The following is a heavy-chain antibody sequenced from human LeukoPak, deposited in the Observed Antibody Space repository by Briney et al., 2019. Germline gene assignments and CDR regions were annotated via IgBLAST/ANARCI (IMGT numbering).Heavy chain of an antibody. Sequence: GGSLRLSCAASGFTFSNAWMSWVRQAPGKGLEWVGRIKSKTDGGTTDYAAPVKGRFTISRDNAKNSLYLQMNSLRAEDTAVYYCAELGITMIGGVRGKGTTVTISS. V-gene: IGHV3-15*01. CDR3: AELGITMIGGV. J-gene: IGHJ6*04. D-gene: IGHD3-10*02. CDR2: IKSKTDGGTT. CDR1: GFTFSNAW.